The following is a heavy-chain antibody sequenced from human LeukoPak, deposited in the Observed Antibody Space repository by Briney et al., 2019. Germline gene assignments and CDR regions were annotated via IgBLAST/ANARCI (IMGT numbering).Heavy chain of an antibody. CDR1: GYTFTSYY. D-gene: IGHD1-1*01. V-gene: IGHV1-46*01. Sequence: GASVKVSCKASGYTFTSYYMHWVRQAPGQGLEWMGRIKPSGGSTSYAQKFHGRVSMTRDTSTSTDYMELSSLRSEDTAVYYCARDLPTDPNFDYWGQGTLVTVSS. CDR2: IKPSGGST. CDR3: ARDLPTDPNFDY. J-gene: IGHJ4*02.